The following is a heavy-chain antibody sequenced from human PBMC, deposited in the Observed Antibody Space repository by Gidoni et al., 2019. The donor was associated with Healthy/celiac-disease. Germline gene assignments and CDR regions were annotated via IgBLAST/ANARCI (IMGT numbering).Heavy chain of an antibody. CDR2: IYYSGST. Sequence: QVQLQESGPGLVKPSETLSLTCTVSGGSVSSGSYYWSWIRQPPGKGLEWIGYIYYSGSTNYNPSLKSRVTISVDTSKNQFSLKLSSVTAADTAVYYCARLDDQLTMVQGVYWGQGTLVTVSS. D-gene: IGHD3-10*01. J-gene: IGHJ4*02. CDR3: ARLDDQLTMVQGVY. CDR1: GGSVSSGSYY. V-gene: IGHV4-61*01.